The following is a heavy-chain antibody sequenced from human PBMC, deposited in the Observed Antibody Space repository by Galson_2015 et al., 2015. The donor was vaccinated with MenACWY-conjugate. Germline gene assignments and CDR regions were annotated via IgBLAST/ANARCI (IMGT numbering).Heavy chain of an antibody. CDR2: IYYSGTT. D-gene: IGHD3-22*01. V-gene: IGHV4-59*08. J-gene: IGHJ4*02. CDR3: ARHKIYYYDRTGNFDY. Sequence: SETLSLTCIVSGGSINDSYWSWIRQSPGRGLEWIGYIYYSGTTNYNPSLESRVTISVDTSKNQFSLKLTSVTAADTAVYFCARHKIYYYDRTGNFDYWGQGTPVTVSS. CDR1: GGSINDSY.